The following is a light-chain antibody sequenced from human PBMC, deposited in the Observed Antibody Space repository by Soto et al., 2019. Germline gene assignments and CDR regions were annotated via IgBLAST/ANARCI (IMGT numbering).Light chain of an antibody. V-gene: IGKV1-39*01. CDR2: AAF. CDR1: QSIRSC. CDR3: QQCYITPWT. Sequence: DIQMTHSPSSLSASVGDRVTITCRASQSIRSCLNWYQQKPGKAPKLLIYAAFSLQRGVPSRFSGSGSGTDFTLTISSLQPEDFATYYCQQCYITPWTFGQGTKVEIK. J-gene: IGKJ1*01.